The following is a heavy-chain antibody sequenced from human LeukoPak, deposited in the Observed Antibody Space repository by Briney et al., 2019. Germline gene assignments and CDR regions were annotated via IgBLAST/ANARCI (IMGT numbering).Heavy chain of an antibody. CDR2: ISGSGGST. CDR3: AKGGSSGYYFNWFDP. V-gene: IGHV3-23*01. Sequence: GGSLRLSCVASGFTFSSYAMSWVRQAPGNGPEWVSAISGSGGSTYYADSVKGRFTISRDNSKNTLYLQMNSLRAEDTAVYYCAKGGSSGYYFNWFDPWGQGTLVTVSS. D-gene: IGHD3-22*01. J-gene: IGHJ5*02. CDR1: GFTFSSYA.